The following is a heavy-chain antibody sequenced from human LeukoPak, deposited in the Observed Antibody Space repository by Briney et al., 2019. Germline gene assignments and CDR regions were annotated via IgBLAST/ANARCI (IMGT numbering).Heavy chain of an antibody. J-gene: IGHJ4*02. V-gene: IGHV4-34*01. D-gene: IGHD3-22*01. CDR3: AREQATYYYDSSGYYLHDY. CDR2: INHSGST. CDR1: GGSFSGYY. Sequence: SETLSLTCAVYGGSFSGYYWSWIRQPPGKGLEWIGEINHSGSTNYNPSLKSRVTISVDTSKNQFSLKLSSVTAADTAVYYCAREQATYYYDSSGYYLHDYWGQGTLVTVSS.